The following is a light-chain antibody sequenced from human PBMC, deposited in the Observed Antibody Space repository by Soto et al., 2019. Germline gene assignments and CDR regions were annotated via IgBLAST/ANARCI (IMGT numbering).Light chain of an antibody. CDR3: QQYNNWPPYR. V-gene: IGKV3-15*01. Sequence: EIVMTQSPATLSVSLGERATISCRASQSISSNLAWYQQKPGQAPRLLIYDASTRASGIPARFSGSKSGTEFTLTISSLQSEDFAVYYCQQYNNWPPYRFGQGTKV. J-gene: IGKJ2*03. CDR1: QSISSN. CDR2: DAS.